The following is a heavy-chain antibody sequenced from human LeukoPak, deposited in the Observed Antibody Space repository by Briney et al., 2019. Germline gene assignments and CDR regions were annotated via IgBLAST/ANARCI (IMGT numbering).Heavy chain of an antibody. Sequence: ETLSLTCTVSGGSISSYYWSWIRQPPGKGLEWIGYIYYSGSTNYNPSLKSRVTISVDTSKNQFSLKLNSVTAADTAVYYCAGGGDSGGYYYPMFDYWGQGTLVTVSS. CDR3: AGGGDSGGYYYPMFDY. J-gene: IGHJ4*02. CDR2: IYYSGST. D-gene: IGHD3-22*01. CDR1: GGSISSYY. V-gene: IGHV4-59*01.